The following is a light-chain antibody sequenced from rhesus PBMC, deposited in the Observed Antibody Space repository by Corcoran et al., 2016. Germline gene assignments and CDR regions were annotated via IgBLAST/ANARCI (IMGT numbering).Light chain of an antibody. CDR3: QHGYGTPYS. CDR2: KAS. V-gene: IGKV1-74*01. J-gene: IGKJ2*01. CDR1: ENVNNY. Sequence: DIQMTQSPSSLSASVGDRVTITCRASENVNNYLNWYQQKPGKAPKLLLYKASTLQSGVPSRFSGSGSGTDYTFTIRSLQPEDVATYYCQHGYGTPYSFGQGTKVEIK.